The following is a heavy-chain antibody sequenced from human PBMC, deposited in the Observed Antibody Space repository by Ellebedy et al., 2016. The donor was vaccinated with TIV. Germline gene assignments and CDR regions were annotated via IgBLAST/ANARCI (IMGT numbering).Heavy chain of an antibody. CDR1: GGSFSGYY. Sequence: SETLSLXXAVYGGSFSGYYWSWIRQPPGKGLEWIGEINHSGSTNYNPSLKSRVTISVDTSKNQFSLKLSSVTAADTAAYYCAIVVVYCSSTSCYRDYYYYMDVWGKGTTVTVSS. J-gene: IGHJ6*03. CDR3: AIVVVYCSSTSCYRDYYYYMDV. CDR2: INHSGST. V-gene: IGHV4-34*01. D-gene: IGHD2-2*02.